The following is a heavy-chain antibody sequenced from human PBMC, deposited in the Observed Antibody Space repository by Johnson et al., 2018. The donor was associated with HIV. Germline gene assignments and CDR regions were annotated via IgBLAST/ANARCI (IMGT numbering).Heavy chain of an antibody. CDR2: ISYDGSNK. V-gene: IGHV3-30*18. J-gene: IGHJ3*02. CDR1: GFTFDDYG. CDR3: ANSLLLDAFNI. Sequence: QVQLVESGGGLVRPGGSLRLSCAASGFTFDDYGMSWVRQAPGKGLEWVSVISYDGSNKYYADSVKGRFTISRDNSKTTLYLQMNSLRHEDTAVYYCANSLLLDAFNIWGQGTMVTV.